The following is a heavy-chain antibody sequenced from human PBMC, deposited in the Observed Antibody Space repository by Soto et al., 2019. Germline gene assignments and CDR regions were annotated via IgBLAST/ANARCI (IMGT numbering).Heavy chain of an antibody. CDR1: GGTFSSYT. CDR2: IIPIFGTA. D-gene: IGHD5-12*01. CDR3: ARGNQRWLQLWYFDL. J-gene: IGHJ2*01. Sequence: QVQLVQSGAEVKKPGSSVTVSCKASGGTFSSYTISWVRQAPGQGLEWMGGIIPIFGTANYAQKFQGRVTITAKESTRTGYMELSSLRSEATAVYYCARGNQRWLQLWYFDLWGRGNLVTVYS. V-gene: IGHV1-69*12.